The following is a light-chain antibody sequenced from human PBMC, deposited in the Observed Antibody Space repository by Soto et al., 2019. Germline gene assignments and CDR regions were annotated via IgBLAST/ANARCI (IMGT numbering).Light chain of an antibody. CDR3: QQYCSTPWT. CDR1: QSVSSNY. Sequence: DIVSTESPYCLPLHTGERATLSCRARQSVSSNYLAWYQQRPGQPPNLLIFCASTRASGVPDRSSGSGSGTDFTLTISRPQAEDVAVYYCQQYCSTPWTFGQGTKVDIK. CDR2: CAS. V-gene: IGKV3-20*01. J-gene: IGKJ1*01.